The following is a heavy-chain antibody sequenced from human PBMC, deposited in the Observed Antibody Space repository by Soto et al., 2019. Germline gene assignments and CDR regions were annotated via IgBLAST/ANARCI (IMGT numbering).Heavy chain of an antibody. Sequence: EVQLVESGGGLVQPGRSLRLSCAASGFTFDDYAMHWVRQAPGKGLEWVSGISWNSGSIGYADSVKGRFTISRDNAKNSLYLQMNSLRAEDTALYYCAKGPDYDSSGYSAFDYWGQGTLVTVSS. CDR3: AKGPDYDSSGYSAFDY. V-gene: IGHV3-9*01. CDR1: GFTFDDYA. J-gene: IGHJ4*02. CDR2: ISWNSGSI. D-gene: IGHD3-22*01.